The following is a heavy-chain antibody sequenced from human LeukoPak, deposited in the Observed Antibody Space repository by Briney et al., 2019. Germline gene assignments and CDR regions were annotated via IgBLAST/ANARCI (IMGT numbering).Heavy chain of an antibody. Sequence: PGGSLRLSCAASGFTFSNYVMSWVRQAPGKGLEWVSYINHNGEMIFYPDFVKGRFTISRDNAKNSLYLQMNSLRDEDTAVYYSARDNDWAFHYWGQGTLVTVSS. J-gene: IGHJ4*02. CDR1: GFTFSNYV. D-gene: IGHD3-9*01. CDR2: INHNGEMI. V-gene: IGHV3-48*02. CDR3: ARDNDWAFHY.